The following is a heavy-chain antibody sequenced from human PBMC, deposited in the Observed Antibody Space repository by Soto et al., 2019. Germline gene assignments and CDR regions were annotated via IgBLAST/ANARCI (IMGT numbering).Heavy chain of an antibody. CDR3: AGGVSSSWWERAFDI. J-gene: IGHJ3*02. D-gene: IGHD6-13*01. CDR1: GFTFSSYA. V-gene: IGHV3-30-3*01. Sequence: GGSLRLSCAASGFTFSSYAMHWVRQAPGKGLEWVAVISYDGSNKYYEDSVKGRFTISRDNSKNTLYLQMNSLRAEDADVYAVAGGVSSSWWERAFDIWGQGTMVTVSS. CDR2: ISYDGSNK.